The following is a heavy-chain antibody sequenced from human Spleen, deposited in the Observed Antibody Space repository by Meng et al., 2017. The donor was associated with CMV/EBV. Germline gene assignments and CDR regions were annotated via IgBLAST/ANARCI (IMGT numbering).Heavy chain of an antibody. J-gene: IGHJ6*02. CDR3: ARDLSPQRFDMDV. Sequence: SETLSLTCTVSRGSIRSSVYFWGWTRQPPGKGLEWIGRIYYGGSTYYNSTLRSRVTMSVDTSKNQFSLKLSSLTAADTANYDCARDLSPQRFDMDVWGQGTTVTVSS. D-gene: IGHD2-2*01. V-gene: IGHV4-39*07. CDR2: IYYGGST. CDR1: RGSIRSSVYF.